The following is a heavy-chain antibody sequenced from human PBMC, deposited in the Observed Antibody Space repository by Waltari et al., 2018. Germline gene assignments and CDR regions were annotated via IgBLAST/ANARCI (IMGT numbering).Heavy chain of an antibody. D-gene: IGHD3-10*01. CDR3: ARPLGEGSGSPSDAFDI. Sequence: QVQLVQSGAEVKKPGSSVKVSCKASGGTFSSYAISWVRQAPGQGLEWMGGSIPIFGTANYAQKFQGRVTITTDESTSTAYMELSSLRSEDTAVYYCARPLGEGSGSPSDAFDIWGQGTMVTVSS. CDR2: SIPIFGTA. CDR1: GGTFSSYA. V-gene: IGHV1-69*05. J-gene: IGHJ3*02.